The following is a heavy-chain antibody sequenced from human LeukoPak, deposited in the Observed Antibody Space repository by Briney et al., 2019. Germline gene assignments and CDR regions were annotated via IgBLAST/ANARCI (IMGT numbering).Heavy chain of an antibody. J-gene: IGHJ4*02. D-gene: IGHD3-3*01. CDR1: GGSLSGYY. CDR3: ARRAYYDFWSGLYYFDY. CDR2: INHSGST. Sequence: PSETLSLTCAVYGGSLSGYYWSWIRQPPGKGLEWIGEINHSGSTNYNPSLKSRVTISVDTSKNQFSLKLSSVTAADTAVYYCARRAYYDFWSGLYYFDYWGQGTLVTVSS. V-gene: IGHV4-34*01.